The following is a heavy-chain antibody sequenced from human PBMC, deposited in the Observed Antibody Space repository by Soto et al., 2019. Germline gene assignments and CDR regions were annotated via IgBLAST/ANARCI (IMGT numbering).Heavy chain of an antibody. Sequence: QVQLVQSGAEVTEPGASVKLSCKASGFTFATYGLSWVRHAPGQGLEWMGWTVATTGSTIYAQKFQGRVTVTADRSTNIGYLELRSLTSDDTALYYCARVAGYGSGSRHFDSWGQGTLVTVSS. D-gene: IGHD3-10*01. V-gene: IGHV1-18*01. CDR1: GFTFATYG. CDR3: ARVAGYGSGSRHFDS. J-gene: IGHJ4*02. CDR2: TVATTGST.